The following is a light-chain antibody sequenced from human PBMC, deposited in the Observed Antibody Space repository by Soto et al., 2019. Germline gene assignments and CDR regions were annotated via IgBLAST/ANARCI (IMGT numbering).Light chain of an antibody. V-gene: IGKV1-5*03. J-gene: IGKJ1*01. CDR1: QSSGSW. Sequence: DNQTTPPPTTLSASVGDRVTITFWAIQSSGSWLACYQQKPEKPPNLMIDTTSMLNKGVPSCFSSRGSRAVFTLTSSWEQADFGASYCYHYYSCYWTFGQGTNV. CDR2: TTS. CDR3: HYYSCYWT.